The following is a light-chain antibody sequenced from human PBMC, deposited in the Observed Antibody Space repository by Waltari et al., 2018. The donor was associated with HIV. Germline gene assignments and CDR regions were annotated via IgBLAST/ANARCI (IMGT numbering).Light chain of an antibody. CDR3: AAWDDSLSGSWV. V-gene: IGLV1-47*01. J-gene: IGLJ3*02. CDR2: RNN. Sequence: QSVLTQPPSASGTPGQRVTISCSGSSSNIGRNYVYWYQQLPGTAPKLLIYRNNPRPSGVPDRFSGSKSGTSASLAISGLRSEDEADYYCAAWDDSLSGSWVFGGGTKLTVL. CDR1: SSNIGRNY.